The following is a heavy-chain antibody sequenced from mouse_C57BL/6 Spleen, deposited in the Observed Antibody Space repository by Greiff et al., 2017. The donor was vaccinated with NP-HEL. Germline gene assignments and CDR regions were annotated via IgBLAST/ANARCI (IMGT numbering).Heavy chain of an antibody. CDR3: ARDRPLYFDY. V-gene: IGHV5-4*01. CDR1: GFTFSSYA. CDR2: ISDGGSYT. Sequence: EVKLMESGGGLVKPGGSLKLSCAASGFTFSSYAMSWVRQTPEKRLEWVATISDGGSYTYYPDNVKGRFTISRDNAKNNLYLQMSHLKSEDTAMYYCARDRPLYFDYWGQGTTLTVSS. J-gene: IGHJ2*01.